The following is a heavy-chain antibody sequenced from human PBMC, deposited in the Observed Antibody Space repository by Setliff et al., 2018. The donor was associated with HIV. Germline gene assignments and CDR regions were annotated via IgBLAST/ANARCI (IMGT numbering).Heavy chain of an antibody. J-gene: IGHJ4*02. CDR3: ARDRRITIFGVVSVVPSKRTKTRSAFDY. D-gene: IGHD3-3*01. CDR1: GYTFTSYG. CDR2: ISAYNGNT. V-gene: IGHV1-18*01. Sequence: ASVKVSCKASGYTFTSYGISWVRQAPGQGLEWMGWISAYNGNTNYAQKLQGRVTMTTDTSTSTADMELRSLRSDDTAVYYCARDRRITIFGVVSVVPSKRTKTRSAFDYWGQGTLVTVS.